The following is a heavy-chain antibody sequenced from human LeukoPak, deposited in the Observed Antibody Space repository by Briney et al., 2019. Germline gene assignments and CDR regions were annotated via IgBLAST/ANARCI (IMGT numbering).Heavy chain of an antibody. V-gene: IGHV4-59*01. Sequence: AETLSLTCTVSGGSISSYYWSWIRQPPGKGLEWLGYIYYSGSTNYNPSLKSRVTISVATSKTQFSLKLSSVTAADTAVYYCARASGWYWFDPWGQGTLVTVSS. CDR2: IYYSGST. CDR3: ARASGWYWFDP. J-gene: IGHJ5*02. CDR1: GGSISSYY. D-gene: IGHD6-19*01.